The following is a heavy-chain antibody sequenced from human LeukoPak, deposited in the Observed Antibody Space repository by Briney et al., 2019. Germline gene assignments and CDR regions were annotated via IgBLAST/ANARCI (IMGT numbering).Heavy chain of an antibody. CDR1: GYTLTELS. CDR2: FDPEDGET. D-gene: IGHD1-26*01. J-gene: IGHJ4*02. Sequence: GASVKVSCKVSGYTLTELSMHWVRQAPGKGLEWMGGFDPEDGETIYAQKFQGRVTMTEDTSTDTAYMELSSLRPEDTAVYYCATDAVGATPFDYWGQGTLVTVSS. V-gene: IGHV1-24*01. CDR3: ATDAVGATPFDY.